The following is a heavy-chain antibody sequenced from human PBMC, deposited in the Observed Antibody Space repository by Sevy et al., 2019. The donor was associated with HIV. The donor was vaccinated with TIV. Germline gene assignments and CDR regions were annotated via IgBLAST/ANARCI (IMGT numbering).Heavy chain of an antibody. CDR3: ARGQNYYDSSGYPLDY. V-gene: IGHV1-18*01. CDR1: GYTFTSYG. D-gene: IGHD3-22*01. CDR2: ISAYNGNT. Sequence: ASVKVAGKASGYTFTSYGISWVRQAPGQGLEWMGWISAYNGNTNYAQKLQGRVTMTTDTSTSTAYMELRSLRSDDTAVYYCARGQNYYDSSGYPLDYWGQGTLVTVSS. J-gene: IGHJ4*02.